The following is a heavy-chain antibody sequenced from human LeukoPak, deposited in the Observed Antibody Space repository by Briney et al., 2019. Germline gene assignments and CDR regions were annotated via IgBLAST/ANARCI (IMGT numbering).Heavy chain of an antibody. CDR2: TIPIFGTA. Sequence: GASVKVSCKASGGTFSSYAISWVRQAPGQGLEWMGGTIPIFGTANYAQKFQGRVTITADESTSTAYMELSSPRSEDTAVYYCAKWGDTAMAPGYYGMDVWGKGTTVTVSS. J-gene: IGHJ6*04. V-gene: IGHV1-69*13. D-gene: IGHD5-18*01. CDR1: GGTFSSYA. CDR3: AKWGDTAMAPGYYGMDV.